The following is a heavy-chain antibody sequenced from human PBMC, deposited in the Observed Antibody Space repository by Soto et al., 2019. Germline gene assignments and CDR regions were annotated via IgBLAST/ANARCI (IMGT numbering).Heavy chain of an antibody. CDR3: AKEAYPPRQLATYYFDY. D-gene: IGHD6-13*01. J-gene: IGHJ4*02. Sequence: GGSLRLSCAASGFTFSSYSMNWVRQAPGKGLEWVAVISYDGSNKYYADSVKGRFTISRDNSKNTLYLQMNSLRAEDTAVYYCAKEAYPPRQLATYYFDYWGQGTLVIVSS. V-gene: IGHV3-30*18. CDR2: ISYDGSNK. CDR1: GFTFSSYS.